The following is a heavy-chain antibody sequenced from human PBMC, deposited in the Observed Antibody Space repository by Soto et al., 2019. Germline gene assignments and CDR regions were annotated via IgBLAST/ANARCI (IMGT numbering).Heavy chain of an antibody. CDR2: MNPGTGDT. CDR1: GYSFTNNA. D-gene: IGHD3-16*01. J-gene: IGHJ5*02. Sequence: ASVKVSCKASGYSFTNNAVSWVRQATGQGLEWMGWMNPGTGDTGYAQKFQGRVTMTRDISIATAYMELSSLRSDVTAIYYCARMATFGSLNWFDPWGQGTLVTVAS. CDR3: ARMATFGSLNWFDP. V-gene: IGHV1-8*01.